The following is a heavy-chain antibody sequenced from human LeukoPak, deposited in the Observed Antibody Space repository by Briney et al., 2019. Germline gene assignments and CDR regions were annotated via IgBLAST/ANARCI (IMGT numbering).Heavy chain of an antibody. D-gene: IGHD4-17*01. CDR3: AREDYADYVGGNWFDP. Sequence: PSETLSLTCTVSGVSISSYYWSWIRQPPGKGLEWIGYIYYSGSTNYNPSLKSRVTISVDTSKNQFSLKLSSVTAADTAVYYCAREDYADYVGGNWFDPWGQGTLVTVFS. CDR2: IYYSGST. J-gene: IGHJ5*02. CDR1: GVSISSYY. V-gene: IGHV4-59*01.